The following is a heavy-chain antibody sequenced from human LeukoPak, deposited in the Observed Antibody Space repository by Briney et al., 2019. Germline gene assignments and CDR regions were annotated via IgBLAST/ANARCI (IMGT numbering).Heavy chain of an antibody. CDR2: IYPGDSDT. V-gene: IGHV5-51*01. J-gene: IGHJ3*02. D-gene: IGHD3-10*01. CDR3: AINYYGSGSYFTDAFDI. CDR1: GYSFTSYW. Sequence: GESLKISCKGSGYSFTSYWIGWVRQMPGKGLEWMGIIYPGDSDTRYSPSFQGQVTISADKSISTAYLQWSSLKASDTAMYYCAINYYGSGSYFTDAFDIWGQGTMVTVSS.